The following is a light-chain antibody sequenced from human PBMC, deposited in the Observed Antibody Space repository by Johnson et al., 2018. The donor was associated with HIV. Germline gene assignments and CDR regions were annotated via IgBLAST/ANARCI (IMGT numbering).Light chain of an antibody. J-gene: IGLJ1*01. Sequence: QSVLSQPPSVSAAPGQKVTISCSGSSSNIGRNYVSWYQQLPGTAPKLLIFDNNKRPSGLPDRFSASKSGTSATLGITGLQTGDEADYYRGTWDSSLSAYVFGTGTKVTVL. CDR2: DNN. CDR3: GTWDSSLSAYV. CDR1: SSNIGRNY. V-gene: IGLV1-51*01.